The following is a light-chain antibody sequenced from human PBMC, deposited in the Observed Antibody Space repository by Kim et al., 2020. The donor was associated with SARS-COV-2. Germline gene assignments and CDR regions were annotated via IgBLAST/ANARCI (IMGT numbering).Light chain of an antibody. CDR1: QSIDTW. Sequence: ASVGDRVTITCRATQSIDTWLAWYQQKPGRAPQLLIDRSTVLQNGVPSRFSGAGSGTEFSLTISGLQPDDFGTYYCQQYNRYSTFGQGTKVDIK. J-gene: IGKJ1*01. CDR3: QQYNRYST. CDR2: RST. V-gene: IGKV1-5*03.